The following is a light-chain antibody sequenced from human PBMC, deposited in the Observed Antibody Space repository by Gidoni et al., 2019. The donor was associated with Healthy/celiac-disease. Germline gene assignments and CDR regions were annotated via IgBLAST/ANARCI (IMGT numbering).Light chain of an antibody. J-gene: IGLJ2*01. CDR3: AAWDDSLNGPV. V-gene: IGLV1-44*01. CDR1: SPNLGSNT. Sequence: QSVLTQPPSASGIPGQRVTIPCSGSSPNLGSNTVNWYQQLPGTAPKPLIYSNNQRPSGVPDRFSGSKSGTSASLAISGLQSEDEADYYCAAWDDSLNGPVFGGGTKLTVL. CDR2: SNN.